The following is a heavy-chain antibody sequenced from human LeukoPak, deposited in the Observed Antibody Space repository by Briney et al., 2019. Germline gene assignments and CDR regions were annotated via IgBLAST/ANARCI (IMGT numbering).Heavy chain of an antibody. D-gene: IGHD6-13*01. CDR2: IYPGDSDT. J-gene: IGHJ4*02. Sequence: KVGESLKISCKGSGYSFTSYWIGWVRQMPGKGQEWMGIIYPGDSDTRYSPSFQGQVTISADKSISTAYLQWSSLKASDTAMYYCARHARISSSRTLDYWGQGTLVTVSS. CDR3: ARHARISSSRTLDY. V-gene: IGHV5-51*01. CDR1: GYSFTSYW.